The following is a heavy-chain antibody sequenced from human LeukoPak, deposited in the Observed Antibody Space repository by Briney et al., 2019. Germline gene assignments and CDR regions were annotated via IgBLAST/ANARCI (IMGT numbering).Heavy chain of an antibody. CDR3: ASSGDGGNSVDAFDI. D-gene: IGHD4-23*01. CDR2: IVPIFGTA. V-gene: IGHV1-69*05. CDR1: GGTFSSYA. Sequence: SVKVSCKASGGTFSSYAISWVRQAPGQGLEWTGMIVPIFGTANYAQKFQGRVTITTDESTSTAYMELSSLRSEDTAVYYCASSGDGGNSVDAFDIWGQGTMVTVSS. J-gene: IGHJ3*02.